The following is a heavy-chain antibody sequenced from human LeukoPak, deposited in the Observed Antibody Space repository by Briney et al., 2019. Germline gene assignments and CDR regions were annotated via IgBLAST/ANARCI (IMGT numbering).Heavy chain of an antibody. V-gene: IGHV4-61*02. CDR2: IYTSGST. CDR3: ARESCYLGSCYYRTADY. D-gene: IGHD2-15*01. J-gene: IGHJ4*02. Sequence: SETLSLTCTVSGGSISSGSYYWSWIRQPAGKGLEWIGRIYTSGSTNYNPSLKSRVTISVDTSKNQFSLKLSSMTAADTAVYYCARESCYLGSCYYRTADYWGQGTLVTVSS. CDR1: GGSISSGSYY.